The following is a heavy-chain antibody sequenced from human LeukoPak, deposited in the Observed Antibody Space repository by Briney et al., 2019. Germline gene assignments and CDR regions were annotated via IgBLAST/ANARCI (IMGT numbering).Heavy chain of an antibody. V-gene: IGHV3-23*01. CDR1: GFTFSSYA. Sequence: GGSLRLSCAASGFTFSSYAMSWVRQAPGKGLEWVSAISCSGGSTYYADSVKGRFTISRDNSKNTLYLQMNSLRAEDTAVYYCAKSRLLPERIAVAGNFDYWGQGTLVTVSS. D-gene: IGHD6-19*01. CDR3: AKSRLLPERIAVAGNFDY. J-gene: IGHJ4*02. CDR2: ISCSGGST.